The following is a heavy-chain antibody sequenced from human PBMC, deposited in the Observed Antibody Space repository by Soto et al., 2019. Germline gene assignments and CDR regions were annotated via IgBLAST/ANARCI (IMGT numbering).Heavy chain of an antibody. J-gene: IGHJ6*02. CDR3: AKGLIPGGMAARLDPYYYGMDV. V-gene: IGHV4-4*07. D-gene: IGHD6-6*01. Sequence: PSETLSLTCSVSGADINTYSWTWIRQPAGRGLEWIGRIYTSASINYNPSLKGRVTLSVDTSTNQVSLRLASVTAADTAIYYCAKGLIPGGMAARLDPYYYGMDVWGQGTTVTVSS. CDR2: IYTSASI. CDR1: GADINTYS.